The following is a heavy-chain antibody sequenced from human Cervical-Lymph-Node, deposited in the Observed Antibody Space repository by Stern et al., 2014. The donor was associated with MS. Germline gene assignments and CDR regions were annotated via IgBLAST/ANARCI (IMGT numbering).Heavy chain of an antibody. V-gene: IGHV4-31*03. D-gene: IGHD3-16*01. CDR3: ARSDRLWGSFDY. CDR1: GASTSTVGYY. CDR2: ISYIGST. J-gene: IGHJ4*02. Sequence: QVQLQESGPGLVKPSQTLSLTCTVSGASTSTVGYYWSWIRQHQGKGLEWIAYISYIGSTYYNPSLKSRVSISADTSKNQFSLNLTSVTAADTALYYCARSDRLWGSFDYWGQGTLVAVSS.